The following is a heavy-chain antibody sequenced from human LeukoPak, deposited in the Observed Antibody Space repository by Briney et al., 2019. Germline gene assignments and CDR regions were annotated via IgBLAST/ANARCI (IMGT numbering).Heavy chain of an antibody. Sequence: ASVKVSCKASGYTFTSYYMHWVRQAPGQGLEWMGIINPSGGSTSYAQKFRGRVTMTRDTSTSTVYMELSSLRSEDTAVYYCAREWSISDWCSSTSCSGANWFDPWGQGTLVTVSS. CDR1: GYTFTSYY. V-gene: IGHV1-46*01. J-gene: IGHJ5*02. D-gene: IGHD2-2*01. CDR2: INPSGGST. CDR3: AREWSISDWCSSTSCSGANWFDP.